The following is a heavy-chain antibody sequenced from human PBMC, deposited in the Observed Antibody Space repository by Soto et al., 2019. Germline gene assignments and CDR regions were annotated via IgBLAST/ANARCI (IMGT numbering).Heavy chain of an antibody. Sequence: QVQLMESGGGVGQSGGSRRLSCAAPGFNFNIQALHWIRRAPGEGLEWVAVMSPGGNSQYYADSVKGRFTISKDTSKSTLYLQMTSLRPEDTAVYDCASGAAFYYDTSRYWGQGTLVTVSS. J-gene: IGHJ4*02. CDR3: ASGAAFYYDTSRY. V-gene: IGHV3-30-3*01. CDR2: MSPGGNSQ. D-gene: IGHD3-22*01. CDR1: GFNFNIQA.